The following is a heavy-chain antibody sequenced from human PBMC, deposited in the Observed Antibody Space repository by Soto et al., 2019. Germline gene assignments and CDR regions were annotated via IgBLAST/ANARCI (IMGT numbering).Heavy chain of an antibody. V-gene: IGHV3-23*01. CDR3: AKHLSNGSPDY. Sequence: GGSLRISCAVSRFTVGSYAMSWVRQAPGKGLEWVSLISGSGGGTYYADSVKGRFTISRDNSKNTLYLQMNSLRAEDTAVFYCAKHLSNGSPDYWGQGTLVTVSS. J-gene: IGHJ4*02. D-gene: IGHD2-15*01. CDR2: ISGSGGGT. CDR1: RFTVGSYA.